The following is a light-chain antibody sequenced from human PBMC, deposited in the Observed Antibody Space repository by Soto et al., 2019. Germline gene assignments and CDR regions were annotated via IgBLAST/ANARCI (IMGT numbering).Light chain of an antibody. V-gene: IGLV2-14*01. CDR2: EVS. CDR3: SSYTSSSTPV. CDR1: SSDVGGYNY. Sequence: QSVLTQPASVSGSPGQSITISCTGTSSDVGGYNYVSWYQQHPGKAPKLMIYEVSNRPSGVSNRFSGSKSGNTASLTISGLQAEEEADYYCSSYTSSSTPVFGGGTQLTVL. J-gene: IGLJ2*01.